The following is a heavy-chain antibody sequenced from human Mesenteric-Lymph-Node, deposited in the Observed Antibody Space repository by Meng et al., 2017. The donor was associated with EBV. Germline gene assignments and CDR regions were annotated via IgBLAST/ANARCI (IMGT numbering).Heavy chain of an antibody. CDR2: ITSSGSYI. CDR1: GFTFNSYS. V-gene: IGHV3-21*01. Sequence: EVQLLESGGXLVKPGXALRISXVXLGFTFNSYSMNWVRQAPGKGLEWVSSITSSGSYIYYADSMKGRFTISRDNAKNSLFLQMNSLRAEDTAVYYCARAPASSSRYHWYFDLWGRGTLVTVSS. J-gene: IGHJ2*01. CDR3: ARAPASSSRYHWYFDL. D-gene: IGHD6-13*01.